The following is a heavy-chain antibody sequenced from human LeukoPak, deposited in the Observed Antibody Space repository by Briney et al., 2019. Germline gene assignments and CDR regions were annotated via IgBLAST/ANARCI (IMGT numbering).Heavy chain of an antibody. J-gene: IGHJ4*02. CDR3: ARAGDRLYSDF. CDR2: ISGYNGNT. Sequence: GASVKVSCKTSGYTFTNTGINWVRQAPGQGLEWMGWISGYNGNTNYAPKLQGRVTMTTDTSTDTAYMELRSLRSDDTAVYYCARAGDRLYSDFWGQGTLVTVSS. D-gene: IGHD3-10*02. V-gene: IGHV1-18*01. CDR1: GYTFTNTG.